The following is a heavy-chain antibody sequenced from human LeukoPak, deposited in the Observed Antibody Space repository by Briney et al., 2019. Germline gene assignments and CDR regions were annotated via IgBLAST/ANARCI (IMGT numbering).Heavy chain of an antibody. CDR1: GFTFSDYY. V-gene: IGHV3-11*01. J-gene: IGHJ6*03. CDR3: ARVPSYYYYMDV. Sequence: PGGSLRLSCAASGFTFSDYYMSWIRQAPGKGLEWVSYISSSGSTIYYADSVKGRFTISRDNAKNSLYLQMNSLGAEDTAVYYCARVPSYYYYMDVWGKGTTVTVSS. D-gene: IGHD2-2*01. CDR2: ISSSGSTI.